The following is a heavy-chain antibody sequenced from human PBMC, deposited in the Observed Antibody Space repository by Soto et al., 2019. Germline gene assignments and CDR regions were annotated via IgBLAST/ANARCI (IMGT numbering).Heavy chain of an antibody. Sequence: QLQLQESGSGLVKPTQTLSLTGAVSGGSISSDSYSWSWIRQPPGKGLEWVGYIHHSRNTYFNPSLKSRVTISVDRSKNQLSLKLTSATAADTAVYYCARTMLLGWFDPWGQGTLVTVSS. J-gene: IGHJ5*02. CDR1: GGSISSDSYS. CDR2: IHHSRNT. V-gene: IGHV4-30-2*01. CDR3: ARTMLLGWFDP. D-gene: IGHD2-15*01.